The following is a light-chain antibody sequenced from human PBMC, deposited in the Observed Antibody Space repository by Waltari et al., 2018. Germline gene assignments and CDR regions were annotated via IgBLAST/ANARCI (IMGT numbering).Light chain of an antibody. V-gene: IGLV3-19*01. CDR1: SLRSDY. J-gene: IGLJ3*02. Sequence: SSELTKDPAVSVALGQTVRITCQGDSLRSDYASWYQQKPGQAPVLVIYGKNNRPAGIPDRFSGSSSGNTASLTITGAQAEDEADYYCNSRDSSGNHLVFGGGTKLTVL. CDR3: NSRDSSGNHLV. CDR2: GKN.